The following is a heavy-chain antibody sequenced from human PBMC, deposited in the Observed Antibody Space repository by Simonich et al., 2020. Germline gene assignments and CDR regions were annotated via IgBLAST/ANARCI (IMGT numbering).Heavy chain of an antibody. V-gene: IGHV1-2*02. CDR1: GYTFTGYY. CDR2: INPNSGST. Sequence: QVQLVQSGAEVKKPGASVKVSCKASGYTFTGYYMHWVRQAPGQGLEGRGWINPNSGSTNNEQKCQGRVTMTRDTSISTAYMEMSRLRPDDTAVYYCARDPVVPAAIRNAFDIWGQGTMVTVSS. J-gene: IGHJ3*02. CDR3: ARDPVVPAAIRNAFDI. D-gene: IGHD2-2*01.